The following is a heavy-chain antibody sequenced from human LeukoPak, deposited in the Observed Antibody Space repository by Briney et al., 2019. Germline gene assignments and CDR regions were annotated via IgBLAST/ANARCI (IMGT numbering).Heavy chain of an antibody. J-gene: IGHJ4*02. Sequence: PGGSLRLSCAASGFTFSSYAMNWVRQAPWKGLEWVSSISGGAGGAAYADSVKGRFTMSRDNSKNTLYLQMNSLRAEDTAVYYCAKDGGYGSGSYYPDYWGQGTLVTVSS. D-gene: IGHD3-10*01. CDR1: GFTFSSYA. CDR3: AKDGGYGSGSYYPDY. V-gene: IGHV3-23*01. CDR2: ISGGAGGA.